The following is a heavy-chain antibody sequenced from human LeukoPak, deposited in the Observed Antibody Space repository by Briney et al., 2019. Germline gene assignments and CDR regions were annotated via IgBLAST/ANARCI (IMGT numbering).Heavy chain of an antibody. CDR2: INHSGST. Sequence: PSETLSLTCTVSGGSISSSNYYWGWIRQPPGKGLEWIVEINHSGSTNYNPSLKSRVTISVDTSKNQFSLKLSSVTAADTAVYYCARSYYDFWSGYFNTYYYYYMDVWGKGTTVTVSS. J-gene: IGHJ6*03. CDR3: ARSYYDFWSGYFNTYYYYYMDV. V-gene: IGHV4-39*07. D-gene: IGHD3-3*01. CDR1: GGSISSSNYY.